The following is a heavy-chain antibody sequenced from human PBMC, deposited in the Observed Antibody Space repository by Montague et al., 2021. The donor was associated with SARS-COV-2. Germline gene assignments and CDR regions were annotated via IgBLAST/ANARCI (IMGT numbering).Heavy chain of an antibody. CDR2: TYYRSKWYN. V-gene: IGHV6-1*01. D-gene: IGHD6-6*01. Sequence: CAISGDSVSSNTVAWNWFRQSPSRGLEWLGRTYYRSKWYNDYAVSMQSRVTINPDTSKNQFSLHVNSVTPEDTAVYYCARDSEYSMDYGGKGLLVTVSS. CDR1: GDSVSSNTVA. J-gene: IGHJ4*02. CDR3: ARDSEYSMDY.